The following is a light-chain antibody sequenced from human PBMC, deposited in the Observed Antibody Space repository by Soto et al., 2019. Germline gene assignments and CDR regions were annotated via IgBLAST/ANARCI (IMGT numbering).Light chain of an antibody. J-gene: IGLJ2*01. CDR1: XXNIGNNA. Sequence: QSVLTQPPSVSEAPRQRVTISCSGXXXNIGNNAVNWYQQLPGKAPKLLIYYDDLLPSGVSDRFSGSKSGTSASLAISGLQSEDEADYYCAAWDDSLTGPVFGGGTKVTVL. V-gene: IGLV1-36*01. CDR3: AAWDDSLTGPV. CDR2: YDD.